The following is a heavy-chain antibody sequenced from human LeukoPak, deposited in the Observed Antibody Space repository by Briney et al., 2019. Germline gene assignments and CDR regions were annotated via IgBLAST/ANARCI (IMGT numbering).Heavy chain of an antibody. V-gene: IGHV3-7*04. Sequence: PGRSLRLSCAASGFTFSSHWMSWVRQAPGKGLEWVANITQDGGEKYYVDSVKGRFTISRDNAKNSLYLQMDSLRAEDTAVYYCARCDVMVPGVADYWGQGTLVTVSS. D-gene: IGHD3-10*01. CDR3: ARCDVMVPGVADY. CDR2: ITQDGGEK. CDR1: GFTFSSHW. J-gene: IGHJ4*02.